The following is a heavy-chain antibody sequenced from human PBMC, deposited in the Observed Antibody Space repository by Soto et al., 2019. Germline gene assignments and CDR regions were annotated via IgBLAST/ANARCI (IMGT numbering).Heavy chain of an antibody. CDR2: IYHSGST. CDR1: GGSISSSSYY. CDR3: ATSEWLHQGYFDY. D-gene: IGHD5-12*01. V-gene: IGHV4-39*07. J-gene: IGHJ4*02. Sequence: PSETLSLTCTVSGGSISSSSYYWGWIRQPPGKGLEWIGRIYHSGSTYYNSSLKSRVTLSVDTSKNQFSLNLSAVTAADTAVYYCATSEWLHQGYFDYWGQGTLVTVSS.